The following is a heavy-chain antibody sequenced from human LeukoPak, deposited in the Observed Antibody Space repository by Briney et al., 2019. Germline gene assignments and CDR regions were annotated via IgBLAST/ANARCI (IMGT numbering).Heavy chain of an antibody. J-gene: IGHJ4*02. D-gene: IGHD3-22*01. CDR2: ISGSGDTT. V-gene: IGHV3-23*01. Sequence: GGSLRLSCAASGFTFSSYSMNWVRQAPGKGLEWVSAISGSGDTTYYADSVKGRFTISRDNSKNTLYLQMISLRAEDTAVYYCAKTYDGSGYYYDFDYWGQGTLVTVSS. CDR1: GFTFSSYS. CDR3: AKTYDGSGYYYDFDY.